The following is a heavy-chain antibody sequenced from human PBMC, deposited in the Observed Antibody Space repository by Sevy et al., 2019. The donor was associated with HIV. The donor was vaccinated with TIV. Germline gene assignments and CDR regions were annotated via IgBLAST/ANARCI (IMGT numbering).Heavy chain of an antibody. CDR1: GGSISTGFYS. V-gene: IGHV4-61*09. CDR2: LYTSGNT. D-gene: IGHD4-4*01. J-gene: IGHJ6*03. CDR3: ARDRRNDYNGPAHYLDV. Sequence: SENLSLTCSVSGGSISTGFYSWTWIRQPAGKGLEWIGHLYTSGNTNYNSSLKSRVTISVDTSKNPFSLKLNSVTAADTAVYYCARDRRNDYNGPAHYLDVWGKGTTVTVSS.